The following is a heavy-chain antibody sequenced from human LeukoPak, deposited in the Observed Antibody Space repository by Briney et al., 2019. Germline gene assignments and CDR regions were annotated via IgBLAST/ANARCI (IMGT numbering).Heavy chain of an antibody. CDR1: GFTFSSYG. Sequence: GGSLRLSCAASGFTFSSYGMPWVRQAPGKGLEWVAVIWYDGSNKYYADSVKGRFTISRDNSKNTLYLQMNSLRAEDTAVYYCAKWGPYCVGDYCPALDSWGPGTLVTVSS. D-gene: IGHD2-21*02. CDR3: AKWGPYCVGDYCPALDS. J-gene: IGHJ4*02. CDR2: IWYDGSNK. V-gene: IGHV3-33*06.